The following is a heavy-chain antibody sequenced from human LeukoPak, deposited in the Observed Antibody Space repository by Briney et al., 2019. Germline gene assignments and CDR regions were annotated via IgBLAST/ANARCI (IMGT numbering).Heavy chain of an antibody. D-gene: IGHD6-13*01. CDR3: ARDAIAAAVAGA. V-gene: IGHV1-2*02. CDR2: INPNSGDT. J-gene: IGHJ4*02. CDR1: GYTFTDYS. Sequence: ASVKVSCKASGYTFTDYSMHWVRQAPGQGLEWMGWINPNSGDTDYAQKFQGRVTMTRDTSISTAYLEVSRLTSDDTAVYFCARDAIAAAVAGAWGQGTLVTVSS.